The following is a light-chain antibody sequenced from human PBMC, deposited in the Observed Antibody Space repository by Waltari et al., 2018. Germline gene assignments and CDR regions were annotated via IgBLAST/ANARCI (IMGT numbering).Light chain of an antibody. CDR2: FQSDSDK. CDR1: SGLNVGTYR. Sequence: QPVLTQPTSLSASPGASARFPCTLHSGLNVGTYRLYWYQQQPGSLPRYLLRFQSDSDKQQGSGVPSRFSGSKEPSTNAGLLLISGLQSEDEADYYCAIWYSSVWVFGGGTKLTVL. J-gene: IGLJ3*02. V-gene: IGLV5-39*01. CDR3: AIWYSSVWV.